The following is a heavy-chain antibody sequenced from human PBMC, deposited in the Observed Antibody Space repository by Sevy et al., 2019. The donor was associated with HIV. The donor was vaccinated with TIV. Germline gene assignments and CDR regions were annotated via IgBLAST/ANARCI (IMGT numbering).Heavy chain of an antibody. J-gene: IGHJ6*02. CDR3: ARGDYFGSGISNYYYYGMDV. D-gene: IGHD3-10*01. CDR2: TYYRSKWYN. Sequence: KQSQTLSLTCAISGDSVSSNSAAWNWIRQSPSRGLEWLGRTYYRSKWYNEYAVSVKSRITINPDTSKNQFSLQLNSVTPEDTAVYYCARGDYFGSGISNYYYYGMDVWGQGTTVTVSS. CDR1: GDSVSSNSAA. V-gene: IGHV6-1*01.